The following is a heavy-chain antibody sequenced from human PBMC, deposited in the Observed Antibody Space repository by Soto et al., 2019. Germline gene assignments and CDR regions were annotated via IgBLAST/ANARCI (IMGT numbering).Heavy chain of an antibody. Sequence: QVQLQESGPGLVKPSQTLSLTCTVSGGSISSGDYYWSWIRQPPGKCLEWIGYIYYSGSTYYNPSLKRRVTISVDTSKNQFSLNLSAVTAADTAVYYCARAPGYASSGSIRRGYWYFDLCGRGTLVTVSS. CDR2: IYYSGST. CDR1: GGSISSGDYY. CDR3: ARAPGYASSGSIRRGYWYFDL. D-gene: IGHD3-22*01. J-gene: IGHJ2*01. V-gene: IGHV4-30-4*01.